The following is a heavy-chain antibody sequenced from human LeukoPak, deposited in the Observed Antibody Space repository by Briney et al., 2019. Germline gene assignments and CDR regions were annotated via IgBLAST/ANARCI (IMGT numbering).Heavy chain of an antibody. CDR3: ARDQPGFAAMAPHYYYYYGMDV. V-gene: IGHV1-18*01. Sequence: ASVKVSCKASGGTFSSYAISWVRQAPGQGLEWMGWISAYNGNTNYAQKLQGRVTMTTDTSTSTAYMELRSLRSDDTAVYYCARDQPGFAAMAPHYYYYYGMDVWGQGTTVTVSS. CDR2: ISAYNGNT. J-gene: IGHJ6*02. CDR1: GGTFSSYA. D-gene: IGHD5-18*01.